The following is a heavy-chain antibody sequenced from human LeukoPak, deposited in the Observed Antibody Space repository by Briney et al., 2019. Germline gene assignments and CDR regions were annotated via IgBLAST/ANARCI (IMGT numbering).Heavy chain of an antibody. V-gene: IGHV1-69*04. CDR3: ARDPDQDGVDY. J-gene: IGHJ4*02. CDR1: GGTFSSHA. D-gene: IGHD1-14*01. CDR2: IIPILGIA. Sequence: GASVTVSCKASGGTFSSHAISWVRQAPGQGLEWMGRIIPILGIANYAQKFQGRVTITADKSTSTAYMELSSLRSEDTAVYYCARDPDQDGVDYWGQGTLVTVSS.